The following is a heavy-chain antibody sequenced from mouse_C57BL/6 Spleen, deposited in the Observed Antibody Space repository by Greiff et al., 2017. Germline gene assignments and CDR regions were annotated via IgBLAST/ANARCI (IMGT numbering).Heavy chain of an antibody. CDR3: AKIDDYDAMDY. V-gene: IGHV1-26*01. Sequence: VQLQQSGPELVKPGASVKISCKASGYTFTDYYMNWVKQSHGKSLEWIGDINPNNGGTSYNQKFKGKATLTVDKSSSTAYMELRSLTSEDSAVYYCAKIDDYDAMDYWGQGTSVTVSS. CDR1: GYTFTDYY. J-gene: IGHJ4*01. CDR2: INPNNGGT.